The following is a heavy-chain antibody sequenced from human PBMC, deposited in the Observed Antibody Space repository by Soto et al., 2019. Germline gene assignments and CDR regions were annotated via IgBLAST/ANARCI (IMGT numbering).Heavy chain of an antibody. Sequence: QVQLEQSGAEVKKPGSSVKVSCKASGDRFTSYAISWVRQAPGQGLEWVGTVLPVLGTTNYAQKLRGRVTITADESTSTAYMALGRLRSEDTAISYCERDRADRGFDYWGQGTLVAVSS. V-gene: IGHV1-69*18. CDR2: VLPVLGTT. J-gene: IGHJ4*02. CDR3: ERDRADRGFDY. CDR1: GDRFTSYA. D-gene: IGHD3-10*01.